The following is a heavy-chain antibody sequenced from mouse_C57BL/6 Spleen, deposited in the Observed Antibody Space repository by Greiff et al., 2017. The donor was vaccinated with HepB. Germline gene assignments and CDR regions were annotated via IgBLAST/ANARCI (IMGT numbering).Heavy chain of an antibody. V-gene: IGHV3-6*01. CDR3: ARPYTMVTGPFAY. Sequence: VQLQQSGPGLVKPSQSLSLTCSVTGYSITSGYYWNWIRQFPGNKLEWMGYISYDGSNNYNPSLKNRISITRDTSKNQFFLKLNSVTTEDTATYYCARPYTMVTGPFAYWGQGTLVTVSA. J-gene: IGHJ3*01. D-gene: IGHD2-2*01. CDR2: ISYDGSN. CDR1: GYSITSGYY.